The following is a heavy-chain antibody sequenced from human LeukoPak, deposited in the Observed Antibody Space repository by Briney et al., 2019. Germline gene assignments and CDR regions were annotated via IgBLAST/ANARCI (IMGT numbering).Heavy chain of an antibody. V-gene: IGHV4-34*01. CDR1: GGSFSGYY. CDR2: INHSGST. D-gene: IGHD1-26*01. J-gene: IGHJ4*02. CDR3: SLLAGATDY. Sequence: SETLSLTCAVYGGSFSGYYWSWIRQPPRKGLEWIGEINHSGSTNHNPSLKSRVTISVDTSKNQFSLKLSSVTAADTAVYCCSLLAGATDYWGQGTLVTVSS.